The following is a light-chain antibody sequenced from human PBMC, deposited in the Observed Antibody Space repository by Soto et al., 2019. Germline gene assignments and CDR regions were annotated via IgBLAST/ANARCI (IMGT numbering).Light chain of an antibody. Sequence: ALTQPASVSGSPGQSITISCTGTSSDVGGYNYVSWYQQHPGKAPKLMIFEVSNRPSGVSNRFSGSKSGNTASLTISGLQAEDEADYYCSSYTSSSTWVFGGGTKVTVL. CDR1: SSDVGGYNY. CDR3: SSYTSSSTWV. V-gene: IGLV2-14*01. CDR2: EVS. J-gene: IGLJ3*02.